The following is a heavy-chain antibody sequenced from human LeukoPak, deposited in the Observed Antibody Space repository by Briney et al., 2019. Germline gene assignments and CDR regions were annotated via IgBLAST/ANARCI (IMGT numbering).Heavy chain of an antibody. Sequence: PSETLSLTCTVSGGSISSYYWSWIRQPPGKGLEWIAYISDIGSINYNPSLKSRVTISVDTSKNQFSLKLSSVTAADTAVYYCARVSYSSSWYVDYWGQGTLVTVSS. D-gene: IGHD6-13*01. CDR1: GGSISSYY. J-gene: IGHJ4*02. CDR3: ARVSYSSSWYVDY. CDR2: ISDIGSI. V-gene: IGHV4-59*01.